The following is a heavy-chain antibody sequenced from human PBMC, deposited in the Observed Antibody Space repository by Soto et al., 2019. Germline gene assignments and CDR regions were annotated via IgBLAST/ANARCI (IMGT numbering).Heavy chain of an antibody. J-gene: IGHJ4*02. Sequence: QPGGSLRLSCAASGFTVSTNYVNWVRQAPGKGLEWVSATYSGGYTYYADSVKGRFTISRDNSKNTLYLQMNSLRAEDTAIYYCAREVSGTSFDSWGQGTLVTVSS. D-gene: IGHD1-7*01. CDR3: AREVSGTSFDS. CDR1: GFTVSTNY. V-gene: IGHV3-53*01. CDR2: TYSGGYT.